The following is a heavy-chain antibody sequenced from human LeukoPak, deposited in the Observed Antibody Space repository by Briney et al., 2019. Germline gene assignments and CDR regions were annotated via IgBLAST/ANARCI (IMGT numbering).Heavy chain of an antibody. V-gene: IGHV3-7*01. J-gene: IGHJ3*02. D-gene: IGHD5-18*01. Sequence: GGSLRLSCAASGFTFSSYSMNWVRQAPGKGLEWVANIKQDGSEKYYVDSVKGRFTISRDNAKNSLYLQMNSLRAEDTAVYYCARDSWDRAAFDIWGQGTMVTVSS. CDR1: GFTFSSYS. CDR2: IKQDGSEK. CDR3: ARDSWDRAAFDI.